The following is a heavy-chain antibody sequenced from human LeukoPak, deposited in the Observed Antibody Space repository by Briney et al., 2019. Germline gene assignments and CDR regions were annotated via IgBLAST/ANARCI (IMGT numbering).Heavy chain of an antibody. D-gene: IGHD6-19*01. J-gene: IGHJ3*02. CDR1: GLTLNSYS. V-gene: IGHV3-48*01. CDR3: ARVRGWYRNPFDI. Sequence: RAGGSLRLSCTSSGLTLNSYSMNWVRQAPGQGLARVSYMSYTASTIYYAESVKGRFTVSRDNAKNSLYLQMNSLRAEDTAVYYCARVRGWYRNPFDIWGQGTMVTVSS. CDR2: MSYTASTI.